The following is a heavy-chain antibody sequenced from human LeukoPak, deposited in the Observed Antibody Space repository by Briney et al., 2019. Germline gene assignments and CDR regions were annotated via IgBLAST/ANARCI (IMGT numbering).Heavy chain of an antibody. J-gene: IGHJ6*02. V-gene: IGHV3-30*04. CDR1: GFTFSSYA. D-gene: IGHD5-12*01. Sequence: PGGSLRLSCAASGFTFSSYAMHRVRQAPGKGLEWVAVISYDGSNKYYADSVKGRFTISRDNSKNTLYLQMNSLRAEDTAVYYCAKDRVSGYYYYYGMDVWGQGTTVTVSS. CDR2: ISYDGSNK. CDR3: AKDRVSGYYYYYGMDV.